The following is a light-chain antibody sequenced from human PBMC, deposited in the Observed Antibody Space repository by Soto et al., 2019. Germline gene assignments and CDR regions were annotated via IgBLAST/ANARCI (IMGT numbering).Light chain of an antibody. J-gene: IGKJ5*01. CDR1: HSVSSNY. V-gene: IGKV3-20*01. CDR3: QQYGTSPT. CDR2: DVS. Sequence: EIVLTQSPGTLSLSPGERATLSCRSSHSVSSNYLAWYQQKPGQAPRLLIYDVSSRATGIPDRFSGSGSGTDFTLTISRLEPVDFAVYYCQQYGTSPTFGQGTRLEIK.